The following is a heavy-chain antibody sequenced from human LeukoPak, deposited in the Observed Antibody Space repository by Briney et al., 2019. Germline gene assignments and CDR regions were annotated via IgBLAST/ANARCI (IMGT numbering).Heavy chain of an antibody. CDR1: GGSISSYY. CDR2: IYYSGST. J-gene: IGHJ4*02. V-gene: IGHV4-59*01. CDR3: ATTPGGYYDSSGQFDY. Sequence: SETLSLTCTVSGGSISSYYWSWIRQPPGKGLEWIGYIYYSGSTNYNPSLKSRVTISVDTSKNQISLKLSSVTAADTAVYYCATTPGGYYDSSGQFDYWGQGTLVTVSS. D-gene: IGHD3-22*01.